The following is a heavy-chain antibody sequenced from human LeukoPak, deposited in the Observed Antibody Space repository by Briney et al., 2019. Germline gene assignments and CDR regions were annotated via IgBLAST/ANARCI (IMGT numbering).Heavy chain of an antibody. CDR2: IYPGDSDT. V-gene: IGHV5-51*01. Sequence: GESLKISCKGSGYSFTSYWIGWVRQMPGKGLEWMGIIYPGDSDTRYSPSFQGQVTISADKSISTAYLQWSSLKASDTAMYYCARRQVYYDSSGYYYESVFDYWGQGTLVTVSS. CDR3: ARRQVYYDSSGYYYESVFDY. D-gene: IGHD3-22*01. CDR1: GYSFTSYW. J-gene: IGHJ4*02.